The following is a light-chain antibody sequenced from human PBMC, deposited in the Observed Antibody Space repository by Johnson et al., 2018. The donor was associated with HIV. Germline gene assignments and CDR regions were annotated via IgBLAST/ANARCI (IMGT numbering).Light chain of an antibody. Sequence: HSVLTQPPSVSAAPGQKVTISCSGSSSNIGNNYVSWYQQLPGTAPKLLIYDTNKRPSGIPDRFSGSKSGTSATLCITGLQTGDEADYYCGTWDSSLSAGVVGTGAKVTVL. J-gene: IGLJ1*01. CDR1: SSNIGNNY. CDR3: GTWDSSLSAGV. V-gene: IGLV1-51*01. CDR2: DTN.